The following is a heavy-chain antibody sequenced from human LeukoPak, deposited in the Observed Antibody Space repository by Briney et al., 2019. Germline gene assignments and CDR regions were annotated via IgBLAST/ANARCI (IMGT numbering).Heavy chain of an antibody. Sequence: SETLSLTCTVSGGSISSSRYYWGWIRQPPGKGLEWIGYIYYSGSTYYNPSLKSRVTISVDTSKNQFSLKLSSVTAADTAVYYCARAAYYGSGSNYFDYWGQGTLVTVSS. CDR2: IYYSGST. CDR3: ARAAYYGSGSNYFDY. D-gene: IGHD3-10*01. J-gene: IGHJ4*02. V-gene: IGHV4-31*03. CDR1: GGSISSSRYY.